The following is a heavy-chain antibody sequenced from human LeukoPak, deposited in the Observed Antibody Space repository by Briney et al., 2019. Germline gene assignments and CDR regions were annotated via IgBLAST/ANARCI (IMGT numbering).Heavy chain of an antibody. J-gene: IGHJ4*02. Sequence: SETLSLTCTVSGGSFSGYGWSWVRQPAGKGLEWIGRIYTNRSTNDNPSPKRGVSTSVKTNTNQSPLKRSSVPGAETPAFYCVVATAAIDYWGQGTLVTVSS. V-gene: IGHV4-4*07. D-gene: IGHD2-15*01. CDR1: GGSFSGYG. CDR3: VVATAAIDY. CDR2: IYTNRST.